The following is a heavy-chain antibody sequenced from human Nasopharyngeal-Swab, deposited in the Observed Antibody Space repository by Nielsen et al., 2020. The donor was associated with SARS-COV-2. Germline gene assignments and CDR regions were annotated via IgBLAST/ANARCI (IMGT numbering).Heavy chain of an antibody. Sequence: GESLKISCAASGFIFSNYSMIWVRQAPGKGLEWVSAISSSSTYIYYADSVKGRFTISRDNAKNSLFLQMNSLRVEDTAVYYCAAGLDYWGQGILVTVSS. CDR3: AAGLDY. CDR1: GFIFSNYS. V-gene: IGHV3-21*01. CDR2: ISSSSTYI. J-gene: IGHJ4*02.